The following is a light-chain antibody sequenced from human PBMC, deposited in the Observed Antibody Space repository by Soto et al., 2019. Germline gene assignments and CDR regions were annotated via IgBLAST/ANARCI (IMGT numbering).Light chain of an antibody. Sequence: QSVLTQSPSASGSPGQSVTISCTGTSSDVGGYNYVSWYQQYPGKAPKLMIYEVSKRPSGVPDRFSGSKSGNTASLTVSGLQAEDEADYYCCSSVGSNYVFGTGTKLTVL. CDR3: CSSVGSNYV. J-gene: IGLJ1*01. CDR2: EVS. CDR1: SSDVGGYNY. V-gene: IGLV2-8*01.